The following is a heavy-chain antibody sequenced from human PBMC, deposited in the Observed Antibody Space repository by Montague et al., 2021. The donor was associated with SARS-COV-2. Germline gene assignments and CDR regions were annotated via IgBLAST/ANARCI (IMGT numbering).Heavy chain of an antibody. J-gene: IGHJ4*02. V-gene: IGHV3-53*04. CDR1: GFTVSSNY. CDR2: LYTGDRI. D-gene: IGHD2-2*01. Sequence: SLRLSCAASGFTVSSNYMSWVRQAPGKGLEWVSVLYTGDRIYYADSVKGRFTIYRHNSKNTLYLQMNSLRTEDTAIYYCATMPDFDYWGQGTLVTVSS. CDR3: ATMPDFDY.